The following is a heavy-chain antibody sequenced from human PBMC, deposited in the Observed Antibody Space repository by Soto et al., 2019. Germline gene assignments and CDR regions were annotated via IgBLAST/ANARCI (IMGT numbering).Heavy chain of an antibody. J-gene: IGHJ4*02. Sequence: GASVKVSCKASGYTFTSYYMHWVRQAPGQGLEWMGIINPSGGSTSYAQKFQGRVTMTRDTSTSTVYMELSSLRSEDTAVYYCAREAYCGGDCYRDLDYWGQGTLVTVSS. CDR2: INPSGGST. V-gene: IGHV1-46*03. CDR3: AREAYCGGDCYRDLDY. CDR1: GYTFTSYY. D-gene: IGHD2-21*02.